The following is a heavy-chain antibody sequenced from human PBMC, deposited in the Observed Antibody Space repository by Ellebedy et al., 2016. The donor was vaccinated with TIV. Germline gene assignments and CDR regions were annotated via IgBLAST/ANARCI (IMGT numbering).Heavy chain of an antibody. D-gene: IGHD3-22*01. J-gene: IGHJ4*02. Sequence: GGSLRLSCAASGFTFSSYGMHWVRQAPGKGLEWVAVISYDGSNKYYADSVKGRFTISRDNSKNTLYLQMNSLRAEDTAVYYCANADVELYDSSGGPFDYWGQGTLVTVSS. V-gene: IGHV3-30*18. CDR1: GFTFSSYG. CDR3: ANADVELYDSSGGPFDY. CDR2: ISYDGSNK.